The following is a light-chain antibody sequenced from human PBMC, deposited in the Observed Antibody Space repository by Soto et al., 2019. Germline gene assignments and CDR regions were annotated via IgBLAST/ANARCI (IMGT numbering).Light chain of an antibody. J-gene: IGLJ1*01. Sequence: QSALTQPRSVSGSPGQSVTISCTGTSSDVGGYNYVSWYQEQPGKAPKLMIYDVSKRPSGVPDRFSGSKSGNTASLTISGLQAEDEAEYYYCSYAGSYSYVFGTGTKLTVL. V-gene: IGLV2-11*01. CDR1: SSDVGGYNY. CDR2: DVS. CDR3: CSYAGSYSYV.